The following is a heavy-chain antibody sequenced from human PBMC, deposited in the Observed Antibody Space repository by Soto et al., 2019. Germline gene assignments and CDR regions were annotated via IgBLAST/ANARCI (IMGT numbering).Heavy chain of an antibody. Sequence: GGSLRLSCAASGFTVSSNYMSWVRQAPGKGLEWVSVIYSGGSTYYADSVKGRFTISRDNSKNTLYLQMNSLRVEDMAVYYCARARDRVRYFDYWGQGTLVTVSS. V-gene: IGHV3-53*01. CDR3: ARARDRVRYFDY. CDR2: IYSGGST. J-gene: IGHJ4*02. CDR1: GFTVSSNY. D-gene: IGHD2-15*01.